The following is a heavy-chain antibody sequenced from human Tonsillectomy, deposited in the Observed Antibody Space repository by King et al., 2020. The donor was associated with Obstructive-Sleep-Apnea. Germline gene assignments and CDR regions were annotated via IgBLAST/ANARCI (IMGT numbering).Heavy chain of an antibody. D-gene: IGHD5-12*01. J-gene: IGHJ6*02. CDR1: GYSFTSYW. CDR2: IYPGDSDT. CDR3: ARQSYVDIVATNSYYYYGMDV. V-gene: IGHV5-51*01. Sequence: VQLVESGAEVKKPGESLKISCKGSGYSFTSYWIGWVRQMPGKGLEWMGIIYPGDSDTRYSPSFQGQVTISADKSISTAYLQWSSLKASDTAMYYCARQSYVDIVATNSYYYYGMDVWGQGTTVTVSS.